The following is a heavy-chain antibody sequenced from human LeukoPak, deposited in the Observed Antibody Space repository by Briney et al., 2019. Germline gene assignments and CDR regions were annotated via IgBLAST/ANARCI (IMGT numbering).Heavy chain of an antibody. V-gene: IGHV1-18*01. CDR3: ARVKLPRTKHASYYFDY. D-gene: IGHD5-24*01. CDR1: GYTFSSYD. Sequence: ASVKVSCKASGYTFSSYDISWVRQAPGQGLEWMGWISAYNGNTNYAQKLQGRVTMTTDTSTSTAYLELRSLRSEDTAVYYCARVKLPRTKHASYYFDYWGQGTLVTVSS. CDR2: ISAYNGNT. J-gene: IGHJ4*02.